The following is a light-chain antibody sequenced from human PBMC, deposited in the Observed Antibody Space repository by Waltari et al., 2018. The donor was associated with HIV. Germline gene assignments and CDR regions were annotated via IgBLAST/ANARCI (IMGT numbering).Light chain of an antibody. Sequence: QSVLTQPPAASGTPGQRVTISCSGSRSNIGSNYVYWYQQFPGTAPKLLIYRNNYRPSGVPDRISGSKSGTAAYLAISGLRSEDEADYYCAAWDDSLSGRYVFGTGTKVTVL. J-gene: IGLJ1*01. CDR2: RNN. V-gene: IGLV1-47*01. CDR3: AAWDDSLSGRYV. CDR1: RSNIGSNY.